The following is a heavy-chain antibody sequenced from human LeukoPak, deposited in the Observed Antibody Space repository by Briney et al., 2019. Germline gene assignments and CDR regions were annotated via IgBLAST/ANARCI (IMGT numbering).Heavy chain of an antibody. CDR2: INPNSGGT. V-gene: IGHV1-2*04. D-gene: IGHD6-13*01. Sequence: GASVKVSCKASGYTFTGYYMHWVRQAPGQGLEWMGWINPNSGGTNYAQKFQGWVTMTRDTSISTAYMELSRLRSDDTAVYYCARIGSSSSWYYFDYWGQGTLVTVSS. J-gene: IGHJ4*02. CDR3: ARIGSSSSWYYFDY. CDR1: GYTFTGYY.